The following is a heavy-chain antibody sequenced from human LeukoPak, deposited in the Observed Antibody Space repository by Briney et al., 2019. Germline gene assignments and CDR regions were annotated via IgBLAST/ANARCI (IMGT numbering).Heavy chain of an antibody. D-gene: IGHD6-19*01. V-gene: IGHV3-48*01. CDR1: GFTFSNID. Sequence: PGGSLRLSCAASGFTFSNIDMNWVRQAPGKGLEWVSYIRSSSTTIYYAGSVKGRFTISRDNAKNSLYLQMNSLRAEDTAVYYCARQYSSGWYYFDYWGQGTLATVSS. CDR2: IRSSSTTI. J-gene: IGHJ4*02. CDR3: ARQYSSGWYYFDY.